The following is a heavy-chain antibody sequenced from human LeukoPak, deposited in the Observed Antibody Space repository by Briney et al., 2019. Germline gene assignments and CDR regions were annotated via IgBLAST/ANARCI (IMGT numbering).Heavy chain of an antibody. V-gene: IGHV3-33*01. Sequence: AGGSLRLSCAASGFTLSSYGMHWVRQAPGKGLEWVAVIWYDGSNKYYADSVKGRFTISRDNSKNTLYLQMNSLRAEDTAVYYCARDYGYCSGGSCYSPYYFDYWGQGTLVTVSS. CDR3: ARDYGYCSGGSCYSPYYFDY. D-gene: IGHD2-15*01. CDR1: GFTLSSYG. CDR2: IWYDGSNK. J-gene: IGHJ4*02.